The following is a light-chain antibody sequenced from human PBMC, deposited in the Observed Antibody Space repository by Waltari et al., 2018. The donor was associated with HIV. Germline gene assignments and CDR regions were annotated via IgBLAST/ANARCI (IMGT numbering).Light chain of an antibody. Sequence: EIVMTQSPATLSVSPGERATLSCRASQSVSSNVAWYQQKPGQAPRLLIYGASTRATGFPARFSGSGSGTEFTLTISSLQSEDFAVYYCQQFNNWPYTFGQGTKLEIK. CDR1: QSVSSN. V-gene: IGKV3-15*01. CDR2: GAS. CDR3: QQFNNWPYT. J-gene: IGKJ2*01.